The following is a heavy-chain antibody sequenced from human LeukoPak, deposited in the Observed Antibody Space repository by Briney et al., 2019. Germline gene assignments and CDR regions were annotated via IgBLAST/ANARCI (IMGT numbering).Heavy chain of an antibody. Sequence: GGSLRLSCAASGFTFSSYNMEWVRQAPGKGLEWVSFIDTSSRYIYQADSVKGRFTISRDNAKSSVFLQMNSLRAEDTAVYYCARVGRQCSSTSCPPPDYWGQGTLVTVSS. CDR3: ARVGRQCSSTSCPPPDY. V-gene: IGHV3-21*01. CDR2: IDTSSRYI. CDR1: GFTFSSYN. J-gene: IGHJ4*02. D-gene: IGHD2-2*01.